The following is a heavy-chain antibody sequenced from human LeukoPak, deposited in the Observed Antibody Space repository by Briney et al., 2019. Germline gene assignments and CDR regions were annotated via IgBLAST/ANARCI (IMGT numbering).Heavy chain of an antibody. D-gene: IGHD6-19*01. CDR3: ARGSSGWPNDYFDY. CDR1: GFTFSSYS. CDR2: ISSSSSTI. Sequence: GGSLRLSCAASGFTFSSYSMNWVRQAPGKGLEWVSYISSSSSTIYYADSVKGRFTISRDNSKNTLYLQMNSLRAEDTAVYYCARGSSGWPNDYFDYWGQGTLVTVSS. V-gene: IGHV3-48*01. J-gene: IGHJ4*02.